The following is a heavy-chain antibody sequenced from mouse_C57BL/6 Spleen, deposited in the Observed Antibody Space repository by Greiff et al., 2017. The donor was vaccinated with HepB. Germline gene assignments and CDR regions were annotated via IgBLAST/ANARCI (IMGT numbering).Heavy chain of an antibody. Sequence: EVQLQESVAELVRPGASVKLSCTASGFNITNTYMHWVKQRPEQGLEWIGRIDPANGNTKYAPKFQGKATITADTSSNTAYLQLSSLTSEDTAIYYCARSAIYYDYGDYYAMDYWGQGTSVTVSS. V-gene: IGHV14-3*01. J-gene: IGHJ4*01. D-gene: IGHD2-4*01. CDR2: IDPANGNT. CDR3: ARSAIYYDYGDYYAMDY. CDR1: GFNITNTY.